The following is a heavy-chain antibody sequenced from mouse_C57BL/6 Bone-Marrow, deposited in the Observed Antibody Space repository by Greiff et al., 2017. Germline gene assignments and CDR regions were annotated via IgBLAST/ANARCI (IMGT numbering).Heavy chain of an antibody. V-gene: IGHV2-2*01. CDR1: GFSLTSYG. CDR3: ARNGETTRVTTGFAD. J-gene: IGHJ3*01. CDR2: IWSGGST. D-gene: IGHD2-2*01. Sequence: QVQLQQSGPGLVQPSQSLSITCTVSGFSLTSYGVHWVRQSPGQGLEWLGVIWSGGSTDYNAAFISSLSISKDNSKSQVFFKMNSLQADDTAIYYCARNGETTRVTTGFADWGQGTLVTVSA.